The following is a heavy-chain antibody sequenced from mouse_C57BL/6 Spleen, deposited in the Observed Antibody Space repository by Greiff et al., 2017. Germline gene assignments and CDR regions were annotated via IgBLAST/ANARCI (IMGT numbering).Heavy chain of an antibody. CDR2: IYPGDGDT. D-gene: IGHD2-4*01. Sequence: QVQLKQSGPELVKPGASVKISCKASGYAFSSSWMNWVKQRPGKGLEWIGRIYPGDGDTNYNGKFKGKATLTADKSSSTAYMQLSSLTSEDSAVXFCARSNYDYDGKDAMDYWGQGTSVTVSS. J-gene: IGHJ4*01. CDR1: GYAFSSSW. CDR3: ARSNYDYDGKDAMDY. V-gene: IGHV1-82*01.